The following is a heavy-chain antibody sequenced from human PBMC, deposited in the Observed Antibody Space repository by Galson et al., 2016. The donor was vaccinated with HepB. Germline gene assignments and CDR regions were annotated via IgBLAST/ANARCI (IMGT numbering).Heavy chain of an antibody. D-gene: IGHD6-19*01. CDR3: ARDSRFYSRGWGHFDY. V-gene: IGHV3-30*03. CDR2: MSFDESKT. CDR1: GFSFSNYA. J-gene: IGHJ4*02. Sequence: SLRLSCAASGFSFSNYAMHWVRQAPGKGLEWVAFMSFDESKTYYADYVKGRFTISRDNSKNTVHLQMNSLRAEDTAVYYCARDSRFYSRGWGHFDYWGQGTLVTVSS.